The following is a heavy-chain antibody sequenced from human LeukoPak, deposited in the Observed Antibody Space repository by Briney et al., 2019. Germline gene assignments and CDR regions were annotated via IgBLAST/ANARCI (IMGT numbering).Heavy chain of an antibody. Sequence: PGGSLRLSCAASGFTFSSYSMNWVRQAPGKGLEWVSSISSSSSYIYYADSVKGRFTISRDNAKNSLYLQMNSLRAEDTAVYYCARVAYTMVRGVITSDWFDPWGQGTLVTVFS. CDR1: GFTFSSYS. CDR2: ISSSSSYI. J-gene: IGHJ5*02. CDR3: ARVAYTMVRGVITSDWFDP. D-gene: IGHD3-10*01. V-gene: IGHV3-21*01.